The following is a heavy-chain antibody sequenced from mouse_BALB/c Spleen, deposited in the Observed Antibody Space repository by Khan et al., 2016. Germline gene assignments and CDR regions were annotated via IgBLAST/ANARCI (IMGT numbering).Heavy chain of an antibody. CDR1: GYSITSDYA. CDR2: ISYSGST. V-gene: IGHV3-2*02. CDR3: ASRNWDVDY. D-gene: IGHD4-1*02. J-gene: IGHJ2*01. Sequence: QLEESGPGLVKPSQSLSLTCTVTGYSITSDYAWNWIRQFPGNKLEWMGYISYSGSTSYNPSLKSRISITRDPSKNQFFLQLNSVTTEDTATYYCASRNWDVDYWGQGTTLTVSS.